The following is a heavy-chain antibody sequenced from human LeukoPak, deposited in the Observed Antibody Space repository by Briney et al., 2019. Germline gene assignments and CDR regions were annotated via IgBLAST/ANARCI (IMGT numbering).Heavy chain of an antibody. D-gene: IGHD2-15*01. V-gene: IGHV4-59*01. CDR2: IYYSGST. CDR1: GGSISSYY. CDR3: ARAYCSGGSCYGLNWFDP. Sequence: PSETLSLTCTVSGGSISSYYWSWIRQPPGKGLEWIGYIYYSGSTNYNPSLKSRVTISADTSKNQFSLKLSSVTAADTAVYYCARAYCSGGSCYGLNWFDPWGQGTLVTVSS. J-gene: IGHJ5*02.